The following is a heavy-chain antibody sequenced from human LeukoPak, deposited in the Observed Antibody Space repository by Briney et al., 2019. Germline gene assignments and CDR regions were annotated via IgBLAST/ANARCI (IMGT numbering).Heavy chain of an antibody. J-gene: IGHJ4*02. CDR1: GYTFTGYY. V-gene: IGHV1-2*02. CDR2: INPNSGGT. CDR3: ARSYDFRSGYYTGGFDY. D-gene: IGHD3-3*01. Sequence: ASVKVSCKASGYTFTGYYMHWVRQAPGQGLEWMGWINPNSGGTNYAQKFQGRVTMTRDTSISTAYMELSRLRSDDTAVYYCARSYDFRSGYYTGGFDYWGQGTLVTVSS.